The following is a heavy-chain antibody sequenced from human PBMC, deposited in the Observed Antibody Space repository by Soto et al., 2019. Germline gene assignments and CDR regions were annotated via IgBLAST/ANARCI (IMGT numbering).Heavy chain of an antibody. CDR1: GFTFSSYA. V-gene: IGHV3-23*01. J-gene: IGHJ6*02. D-gene: IGHD2-2*01. CDR3: AKGRSPQVVVAAAIGLDV. Sequence: EVPLLESGGCLVQPGGSLRLSCAASGFTFSSYAMSWVRQAPGKGLEWVSAISGSGGSTYYADSVKGRFTISRDNSKNKLYLKMNSLRAEDTAVYYCAKGRSPQVVVAAAIGLDVWGQGTTVTVSS. CDR2: ISGSGGST.